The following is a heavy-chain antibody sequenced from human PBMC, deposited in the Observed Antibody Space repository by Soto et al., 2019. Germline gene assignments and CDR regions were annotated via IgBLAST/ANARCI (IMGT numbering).Heavy chain of an antibody. J-gene: IGHJ6*02. D-gene: IGHD1-26*01. CDR3: TRQGVRYSGSYYYYYGMDV. CDR1: GFTFSGSA. CDR2: IRSKANSYAT. V-gene: IGHV3-73*01. Sequence: GSLRLSCAASGFTFSGSAMHWVRQASGKGLEWVGRIRSKANSYATAYAASVKGRFTISRDDSKNTAYLQMNSLKTEDTAVYYCTRQGVRYSGSYYYYYGMDVWGQGTTVTVSS.